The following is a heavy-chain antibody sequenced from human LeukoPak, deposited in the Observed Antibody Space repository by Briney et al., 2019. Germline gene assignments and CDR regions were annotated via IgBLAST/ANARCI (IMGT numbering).Heavy chain of an antibody. CDR1: GFTFSSYE. Sequence: GGSLRLSCAASGFTFSSYEINWVSQAPGKGLEWVSYISSSGSTIYYADSVKGRFTISRDNAKNSLYLQMNSLRAEDTAVYYCARGENPRIALAGTGFDYWGQGTLVTVSS. J-gene: IGHJ4*02. D-gene: IGHD6-19*01. V-gene: IGHV3-48*03. CDR3: ARGENPRIALAGTGFDY. CDR2: ISSSGSTI.